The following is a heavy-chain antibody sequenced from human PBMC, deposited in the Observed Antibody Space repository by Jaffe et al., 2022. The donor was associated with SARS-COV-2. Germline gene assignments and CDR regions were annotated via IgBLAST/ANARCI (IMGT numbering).Heavy chain of an antibody. CDR1: GYTFTSYG. Sequence: QVQLVQSGAEVKKPGASVKVSCKASGYTFTSYGISWVRQAPGQGLEWMGWISAYNGNTNYAQKLQGRVTMTTDTSTSTAYMELRSLRSDDTAVYYCARDWRLANIVVVPAARGIGFDPWGQGTLVTVSS. D-gene: IGHD2-2*01. CDR2: ISAYNGNT. CDR3: ARDWRLANIVVVPAARGIGFDP. V-gene: IGHV1-18*01. J-gene: IGHJ5*02.